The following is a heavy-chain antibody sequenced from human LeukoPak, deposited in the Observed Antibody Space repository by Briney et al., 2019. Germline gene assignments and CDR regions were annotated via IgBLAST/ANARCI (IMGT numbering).Heavy chain of an antibody. CDR1: GFTFSSYA. V-gene: IGHV3-23*01. D-gene: IGHD6-13*01. J-gene: IGHJ4*02. CDR2: ISGSGGST. Sequence: GGSLRLSCAASGFTFSSYAMSWVRQAPGKGLEWVSAISGSGGSTYYADSVKGRFTISRDNSKNTLYLQMNGLRAEDTAVYYCAKAGSSWFAPYDYWGQGTLVTVSS. CDR3: AKAGSSWFAPYDY.